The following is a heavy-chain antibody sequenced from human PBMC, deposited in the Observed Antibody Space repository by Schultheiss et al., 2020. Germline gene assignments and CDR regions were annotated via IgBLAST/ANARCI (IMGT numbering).Heavy chain of an antibody. CDR1: GFTFRSFA. J-gene: IGHJ6*02. V-gene: IGHV3-23*01. D-gene: IGHD3-3*01. Sequence: GGSLRLSCAASGFTFRSFAMTWVRQAPGKGLEWVSSIGGVGGSTYYTDSVEGRFTISRDNSKNTLYLQMNSLRAEDTAVYYCARHGDFWSGYLNYYYYYGMDVWGQGTTVTVSS. CDR2: IGGVGGST. CDR3: ARHGDFWSGYLNYYYYYGMDV.